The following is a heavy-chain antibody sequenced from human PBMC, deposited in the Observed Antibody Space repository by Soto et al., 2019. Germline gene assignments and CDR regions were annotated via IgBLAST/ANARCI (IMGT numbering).Heavy chain of an antibody. V-gene: IGHV3-20*04. J-gene: IGHJ4*02. CDR2: VNWNGDTT. Sequence: EVQLVESGGGVVRPGGSLRLSCAASGFTFNDYGMSWVRQAPGKGLEGVSGVNWNGDTTGYADSVKGRFTISRDDAQNSLYLQMNSLRVEDTALYYCARSRNSRLYFFDYWGRGTLVTVSS. CDR3: ARSRNSRLYFFDY. CDR1: GFTFNDYG. D-gene: IGHD3-16*02.